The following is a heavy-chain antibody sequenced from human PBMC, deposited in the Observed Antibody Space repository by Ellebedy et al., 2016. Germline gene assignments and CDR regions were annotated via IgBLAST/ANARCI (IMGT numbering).Heavy chain of an antibody. Sequence: GSLRLSCAVDGSSFSLYNWGWIRQPPGKGLEWIGEIHHSATTDYNPSLGSRVTISLDSSNSQFSLKLTSVTAADTAVYFCVRGRRGSLVPRARVRSFFDFWGQGSLVTVSS. CDR1: GSSFSLYN. CDR2: IHHSATT. V-gene: IGHV4-34*01. CDR3: VRGRRGSLVPRARVRSFFDF. J-gene: IGHJ4*02. D-gene: IGHD1-26*01.